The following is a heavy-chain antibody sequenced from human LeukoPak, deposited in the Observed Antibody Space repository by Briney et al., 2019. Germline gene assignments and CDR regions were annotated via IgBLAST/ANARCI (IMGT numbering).Heavy chain of an antibody. Sequence: SETLSLTCAVYGGSFSGYYWSWIRQPPGKGLEWIGEINHSGSTNYNPSLKSRVTISVDTSENQFSLKLSSVTAADTAVYYCARGDYGDYPPFDPWGQGTLVTVSS. CDR2: INHSGST. V-gene: IGHV4-34*01. D-gene: IGHD4-17*01. J-gene: IGHJ5*02. CDR3: ARGDYGDYPPFDP. CDR1: GGSFSGYY.